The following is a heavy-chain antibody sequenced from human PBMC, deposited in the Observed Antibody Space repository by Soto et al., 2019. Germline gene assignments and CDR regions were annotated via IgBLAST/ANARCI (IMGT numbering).Heavy chain of an antibody. CDR3: AREIEYSSSSPYFDY. V-gene: IGHV1-46*01. CDR1: GYTFTIYY. J-gene: IGHJ4*02. CDR2: INPSGGST. D-gene: IGHD6-6*01. Sequence: ASVKVSCKASGYTFTIYYMHWVLQAPGQGLEWMGIINPSGGSTSYAQKFQGRVTMTRDTSTSTVYMELSSLRSEDTAVYYCAREIEYSSSSPYFDYWGQGTLVTVSS.